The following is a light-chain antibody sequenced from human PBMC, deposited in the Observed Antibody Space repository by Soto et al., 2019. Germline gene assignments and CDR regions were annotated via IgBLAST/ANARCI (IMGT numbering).Light chain of an antibody. CDR3: QQSYSTPIT. J-gene: IGKJ5*01. CDR1: QSISNS. Sequence: DIQMTQTPSTRSASVGDRVTITFRASQSISNSLAWYQQKPGKAPKLLIYAASSLQSGVPSRFSGSGSGTDFTLTISSLQPEDFATYYCQQSYSTPITFGQGTRLEIK. V-gene: IGKV1-39*01. CDR2: AAS.